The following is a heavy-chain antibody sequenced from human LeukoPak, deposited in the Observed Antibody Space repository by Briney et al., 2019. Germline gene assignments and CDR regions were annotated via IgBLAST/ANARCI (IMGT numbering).Heavy chain of an antibody. J-gene: IGHJ4*02. V-gene: IGHV4-34*01. CDR3: ARGRGSLDH. D-gene: IGHD1-26*01. CDR2: INHSGST. CDR1: GGSFSGYY. Sequence: PSETLSLTCAVYGGSFSGYYWSWIRQPPGKGLEWIGEINHSGSTNYNPSLKSRVTISVDTSKNQFSLKLSSVTAADTAVYYCARGRGSLDHWGQGTLVTVSS.